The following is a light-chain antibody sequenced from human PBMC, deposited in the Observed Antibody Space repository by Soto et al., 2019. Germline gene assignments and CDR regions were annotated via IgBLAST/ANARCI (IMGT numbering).Light chain of an antibody. V-gene: IGKV3-15*01. CDR2: GAS. Sequence: EIVMTQSPATLSVSPGERATLSCRASQSVSSNLAWYQQKPGQAPRLLIYGASTRATGIPARFSGSGSGTEFTLTIGGLQSEDFGVYYCQQYNNWPPITFGQGTKLEIK. CDR1: QSVSSN. CDR3: QQYNNWPPIT. J-gene: IGKJ2*01.